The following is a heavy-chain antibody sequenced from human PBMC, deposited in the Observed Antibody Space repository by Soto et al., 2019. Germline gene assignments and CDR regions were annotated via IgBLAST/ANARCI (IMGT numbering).Heavy chain of an antibody. J-gene: IGHJ3*02. V-gene: IGHV2-5*02. CDR3: AHRGYCSGGSCYLSAFDI. D-gene: IGHD2-15*01. Sequence: QITLKESGPTLVKPTQTLTLTCTFSGFSLSTSGVGVGWIRQPPGKALEWLALIYWDDDKCYSPSLKSRLTITKDTSKNQVVLTMTNMDPVDTATYYCAHRGYCSGGSCYLSAFDIWGQGTMVTVSS. CDR1: GFSLSTSGVG. CDR2: IYWDDDK.